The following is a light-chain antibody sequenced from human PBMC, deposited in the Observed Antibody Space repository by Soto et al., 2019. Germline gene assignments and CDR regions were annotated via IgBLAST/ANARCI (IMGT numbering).Light chain of an antibody. J-gene: IGKJ5*01. CDR3: QQGDSFPIT. V-gene: IGKV1-12*01. Sequence: DIQMTQSPSSVSASVGDRVTITCRASQSISSWLAWYQQKPGTVPRLLIYAASSLQSGGPSRVGASRAATEFTLTITSLQPEDFGTYYCQQGDSFPITFGQGTRLEIK. CDR1: QSISSW. CDR2: AAS.